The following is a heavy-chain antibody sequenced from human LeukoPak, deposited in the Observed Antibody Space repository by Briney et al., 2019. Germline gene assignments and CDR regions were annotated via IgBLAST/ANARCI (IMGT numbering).Heavy chain of an antibody. CDR2: ISGSGGST. CDR1: GFTFSSYA. CDR3: AKMTVRGVIAY. V-gene: IGHV3-23*01. D-gene: IGHD3-10*01. J-gene: IGHJ4*02. Sequence: GGSLRLSCAASGFTFSSYAMSWVRQAPGKGLEWVSAISGSGGSTYYADSVKGRFTVSRDNSKNTLYLQMNSLRAEDTAVYYCAKMTVRGVIAYWGQGTLVTVSS.